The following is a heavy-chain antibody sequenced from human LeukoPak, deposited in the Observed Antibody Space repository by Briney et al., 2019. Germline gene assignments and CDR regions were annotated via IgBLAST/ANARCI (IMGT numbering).Heavy chain of an antibody. J-gene: IGHJ4*02. D-gene: IGHD2-15*01. V-gene: IGHV1-18*01. Sequence: ASVKVSCKTSGYPFVDFGITWVRQAPGRGLEWMGWISAFSGDTNYAQKLQGRVTMTRDTSTSTVYMELRRLRSDDTAVYYCGRDIRSDGSPADYWGQGTLVTVSS. CDR2: ISAFSGDT. CDR1: GYPFVDFG. CDR3: GRDIRSDGSPADY.